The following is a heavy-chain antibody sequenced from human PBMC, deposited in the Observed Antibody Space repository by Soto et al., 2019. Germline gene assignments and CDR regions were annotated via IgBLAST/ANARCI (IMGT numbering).Heavy chain of an antibody. CDR3: ARVDYYDSSGYYGY. V-gene: IGHV1-18*04. CDR2: ISGYNGNT. CDR1: GYTFTIYG. D-gene: IGHD3-22*01. Sequence: QVQLVQSGAEVKKPGASVKVSCKASGYTFTIYGISWVRQAPGQGLLGTGWISGYNGNTTYAQNLQDRVTLTTDASTSSVYMELRSLKSDDTAVYYCARVDYYDSSGYYGYWGQGTLITVSS. J-gene: IGHJ4*02.